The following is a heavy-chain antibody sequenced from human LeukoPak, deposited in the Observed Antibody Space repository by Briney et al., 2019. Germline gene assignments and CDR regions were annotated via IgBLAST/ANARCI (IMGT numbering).Heavy chain of an antibody. Sequence: GGSLRLSCAASGFTFSSHWMSWVRRAPGKGLERVASIKQDVSKKYHVDSVKGRFTISGDNAKNSLFLQMNSLRVDDTAVYYCARDGGYSSSPYWGQGTLVTVSS. CDR3: ARDGGYSSSPY. J-gene: IGHJ4*02. CDR1: GFTFSSHW. V-gene: IGHV3-7*01. D-gene: IGHD6-13*01. CDR2: IKQDVSKK.